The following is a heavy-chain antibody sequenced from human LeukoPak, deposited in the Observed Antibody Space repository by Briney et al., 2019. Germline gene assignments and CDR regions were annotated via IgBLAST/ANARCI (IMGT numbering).Heavy chain of an antibody. D-gene: IGHD5-18*01. CDR3: ARGAYSYDYYGY. J-gene: IGHJ4*02. Sequence: PSETLSLTCTVSGGSISSYYWSWIRQAPGKGLEWIGYIHYSGSTNYNPSLKSRVTISVDTSKNQFSLKLSSVTAADTAVYYCARGAYSYDYYGYWGQGTLVTVSS. CDR2: IHYSGST. V-gene: IGHV4-59*01. CDR1: GGSISSYY.